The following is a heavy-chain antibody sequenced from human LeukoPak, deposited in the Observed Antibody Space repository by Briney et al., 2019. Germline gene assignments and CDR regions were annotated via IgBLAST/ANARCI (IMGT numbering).Heavy chain of an antibody. CDR3: VKDLRSDFMGVLSRYLSY. V-gene: IGHV3-64D*09. J-gene: IGHJ4*02. Sequence: GGSLRLSCSASGFTFSSFAMHWVRQAPGKGLEYVAAISRNGGSTYYADSVKGRFTISRDNSKNTLYLQMSSLRAEDTAVYLCVKDLRSDFMGVLSRYLSYWGQGTLATVSS. CDR1: GFTFSSFA. CDR2: ISRNGGST. D-gene: IGHD2/OR15-2a*01.